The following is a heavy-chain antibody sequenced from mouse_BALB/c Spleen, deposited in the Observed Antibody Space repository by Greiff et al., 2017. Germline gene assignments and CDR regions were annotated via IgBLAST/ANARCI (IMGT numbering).Heavy chain of an antibody. J-gene: IGHJ3*01. V-gene: IGHV5-4*02. CDR3: ARDAGGLRSWFAY. CDR2: ISDGGSYT. CDR1: GFPFSDFY. Sequence: EVKVVESGGGLVKPGGSLKLSCAASGFPFSDFYMYWVRQTPEKRLEWVATISDGGSYTYYPDSVKWRFTISRDNAKNNLYLQMSSLKSEDTAMYYCARDAGGLRSWFAYWGQGTLVTVSA. D-gene: IGHD2-4*01.